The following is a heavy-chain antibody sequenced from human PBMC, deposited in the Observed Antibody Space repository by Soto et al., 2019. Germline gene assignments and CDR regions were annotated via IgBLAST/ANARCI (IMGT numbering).Heavy chain of an antibody. J-gene: IGHJ6*03. CDR3: AKDGGDTTVTTYYYYYMDV. D-gene: IGHD4-17*01. V-gene: IGHV3-9*01. CDR1: GFTFDDYA. CDR2: ISWNSGSI. Sequence: GGSLRLSCAASGFTFDDYAMHWVRQAPGKGLEWVSGISWNSGSIGYADSVKGRFTISRDNAKNSLYLQMNSLRAEDTALYYCAKDGGDTTVTTYYYYYMDVWGKGTTVTVSS.